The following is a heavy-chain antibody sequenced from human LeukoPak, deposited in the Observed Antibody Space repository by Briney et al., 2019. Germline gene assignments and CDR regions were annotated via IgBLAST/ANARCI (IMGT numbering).Heavy chain of an antibody. CDR1: GGSFSGYY. CDR3: ARGNYDSSGYYFGY. Sequence: SETLSLTCAVYGGSFSGYYWSWIRQPPGKGLEWIGEINHRGSTNYNPSLKSRVTVSLDTSKNQFSLKLSSVTAADTAVYYCARGNYDSSGYYFGYWGQGTLVTVSS. CDR2: INHRGST. V-gene: IGHV4-34*01. D-gene: IGHD3-22*01. J-gene: IGHJ4*02.